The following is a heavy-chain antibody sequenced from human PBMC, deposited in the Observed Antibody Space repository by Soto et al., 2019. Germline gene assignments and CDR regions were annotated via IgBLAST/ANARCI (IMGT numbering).Heavy chain of an antibody. CDR2: IIPLFGTT. CDR1: GDTFKNCV. Sequence: QVQVVQSGVEVRRPGSSVKVSCKASGDTFKNCVISWVRQAPGQGLEWMGGIIPLFGTTDFAQRFQGRLKITTDESTTTAYMELRRLRSEDTATYYCAAELGFGKLSVVWGQGTTVIVSS. CDR3: AAELGFGKLSVV. D-gene: IGHD3-10*01. V-gene: IGHV1-69*01. J-gene: IGHJ6*02.